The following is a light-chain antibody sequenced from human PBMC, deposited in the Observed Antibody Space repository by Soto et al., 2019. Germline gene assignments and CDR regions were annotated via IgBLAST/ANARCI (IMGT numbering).Light chain of an antibody. V-gene: IGLV3-21*04. CDR2: FES. CDR1: TSGRKS. J-gene: IGLJ2*01. CDR3: HVWDSGSDHPV. Sequence: SYERTQPPLVSVAPGKTATLHGGGETSGRKSVHWYQQKAGQAPVPVIYFESDRPSGIPERFAGSNFGNTATLTITRVDAGDEADYYCHVWDSGSDHPVFGGGTTLTV.